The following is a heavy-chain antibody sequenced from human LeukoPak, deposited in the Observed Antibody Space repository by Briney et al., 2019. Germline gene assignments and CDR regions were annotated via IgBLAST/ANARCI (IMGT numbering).Heavy chain of an antibody. CDR3: ASRGTMVRGAPRAFDF. Sequence: PSETLSLTCAVYGGSFSGYYWSWIRQSPGLGLEWIGEINHTGNTNYNPSLKSRVSTSVDTSKNQFSLKLSFVTAADTALYFCASRGTMVRGAPRAFDFWGQGTMVTVSS. CDR1: GGSFSGYY. D-gene: IGHD3-10*01. V-gene: IGHV4-34*01. CDR2: INHTGNT. J-gene: IGHJ3*01.